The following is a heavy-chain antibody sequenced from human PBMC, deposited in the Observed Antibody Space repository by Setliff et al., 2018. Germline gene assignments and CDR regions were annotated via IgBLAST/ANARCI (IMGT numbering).Heavy chain of an antibody. CDR2: IWGDGGTK. CDR1: GFTFGTYR. D-gene: IGHD2-15*01. V-gene: IGHV3-33*08. J-gene: IGHJ4*02. Sequence: PGGSLRLSCAASGFTFGTYRMHWVRQAPGKGLEWVAVIWGDGGTKYHADSVKGRFTISRDNSKNTLYLQMNSLRPEDTAVYYCARTCSGSGCYAGLESWGQGTPVTVSS. CDR3: ARTCSGSGCYAGLES.